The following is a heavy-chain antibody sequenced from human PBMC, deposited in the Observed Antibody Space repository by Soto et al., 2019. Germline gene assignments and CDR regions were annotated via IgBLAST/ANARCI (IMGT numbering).Heavy chain of an antibody. CDR1: GGSISSSSYY. J-gene: IGHJ4*02. V-gene: IGHV4-39*01. D-gene: IGHD3-10*01. Sequence: QLQLQESGPGLVKPSETLSLTCTVSGGSISSSSYYWGWIRQPPGKGLEWIGSIYYSGSTYYNPSLKXRXTXSXXTPKNQFSLKLSSVTAADTAVYYCARPGNYGSGSYLYYLDYWGQGTLVTVSS. CDR3: ARPGNYGSGSYLYYLDY. CDR2: IYYSGST.